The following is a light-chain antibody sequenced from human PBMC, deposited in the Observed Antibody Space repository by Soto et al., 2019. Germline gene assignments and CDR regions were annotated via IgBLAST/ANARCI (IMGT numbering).Light chain of an antibody. CDR3: MQALQTPMYT. J-gene: IGKJ2*01. Sequence: DIVMTPSPLSLPVTPGEPASISCRSSQSLLHSNGYNFLDWYLQKPGQSPQLLIYLGSNRASGVPDRFSGSGSGTDFTLKISRVEAEDVALYYCMQALQTPMYTFGQGTKLEIK. CDR2: LGS. CDR1: QSLLHSNGYNF. V-gene: IGKV2-28*01.